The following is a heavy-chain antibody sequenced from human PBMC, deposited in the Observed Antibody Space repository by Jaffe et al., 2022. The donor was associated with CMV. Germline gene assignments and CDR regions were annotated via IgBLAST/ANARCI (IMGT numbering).Heavy chain of an antibody. D-gene: IGHD3-9*01. J-gene: IGHJ6*02. CDR2: ISWNSGSI. V-gene: IGHV3-9*01. CDR1: GFTFDDYA. Sequence: EVQLVESGGGLVQPGRSLRLSCAASGFTFDDYAMHWVRQAPGKGLEWVSGISWNSGSIGYADSVKGRFTISRDNAKNSLYLQMNSLRAEDTALYYCAKDTNYDILTGYHHYYYYGMDVWGQGTTVTVSS. CDR3: AKDTNYDILTGYHHYYYYGMDV.